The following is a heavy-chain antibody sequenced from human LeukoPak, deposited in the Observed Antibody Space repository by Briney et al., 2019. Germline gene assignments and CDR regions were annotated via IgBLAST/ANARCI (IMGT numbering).Heavy chain of an antibody. CDR2: IFGSGGSA. Sequence: GGSLRLSCAASGFTFTDSAMSWVRQAPGKGREWVAGIFGSGGSAHYADSAKGRFTISRDNSKNTVYLQINSLRAEDTAVYYCGKTTTGYSSGQKPAWPVDYWGQGTLVTVSS. D-gene: IGHD6-19*01. CDR3: GKTTTGYSSGQKPAWPVDY. V-gene: IGHV3-23*01. J-gene: IGHJ4*02. CDR1: GFTFTDSA.